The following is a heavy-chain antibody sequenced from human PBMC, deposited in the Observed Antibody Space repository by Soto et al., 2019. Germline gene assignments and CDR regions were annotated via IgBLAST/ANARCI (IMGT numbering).Heavy chain of an antibody. CDR3: ARDARVFGVVVAAIDY. V-gene: IGHV3-21*01. CDR2: ISSSTSYI. J-gene: IGHJ4*02. Sequence: PGGSLRLSCAASGFTFNTYIMNWVRQAPGKGLEWVSSISSSTSYIYYADSVKGRFTISRDNAKNSLYLQMNSLRDEDTAIYYCARDARVFGVVVAAIDYWGQGTQVTVSS. CDR1: GFTFNTYI. D-gene: IGHD2-15*01.